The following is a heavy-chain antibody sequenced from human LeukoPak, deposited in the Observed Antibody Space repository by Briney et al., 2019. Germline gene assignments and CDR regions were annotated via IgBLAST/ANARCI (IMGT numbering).Heavy chain of an antibody. CDR2: ISTNGGST. V-gene: IGHV3-64*01. J-gene: IGHJ4*02. CDR3: ARGFRFYGSGIDY. CDR1: GFTFSEYS. D-gene: IGHD3-10*01. Sequence: GGSLRLSCAASGFTFSEYSMHWVRQAPGKGLEYVSAISTNGGSTYYANSVKGRFTISRDDPKNTLDLQMGSLRPEDMAVYYCARGFRFYGSGIDYWGQGTLVSVSS.